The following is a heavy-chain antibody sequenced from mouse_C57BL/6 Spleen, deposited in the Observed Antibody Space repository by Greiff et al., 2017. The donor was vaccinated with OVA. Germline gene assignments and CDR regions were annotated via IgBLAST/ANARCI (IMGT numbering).Heavy chain of an antibody. D-gene: IGHD4-1*01. CDR3: ARADWDVGLDY. V-gene: IGHV3-6*01. CDR2: ISYDGSN. CDR1: GYSITSGYY. Sequence: EVQLQESGPGLVKPSQSLSLTCSVTGYSITSGYYWNWIRQFPGNKLEWMGYISYDGSNNYNPSLKNRISITRDTSKNQFFLKLNSVTTEDTATYYCARADWDVGLDYWGQGTTLTVSS. J-gene: IGHJ2*01.